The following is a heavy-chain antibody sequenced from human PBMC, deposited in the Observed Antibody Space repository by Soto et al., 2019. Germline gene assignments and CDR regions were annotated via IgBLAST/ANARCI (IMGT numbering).Heavy chain of an antibody. Sequence: GASVKVSCKASGYTFTSYAMHWVRQAPGQRLEWMGWINAGNGNTKYSQKFQGRVTITRDTSASTAYMELGSLRSEDTAVYYCASGVGIHYDSSGSFFDYWGQGTLVTVSS. J-gene: IGHJ4*02. CDR2: INAGNGNT. V-gene: IGHV1-3*01. CDR1: GYTFTSYA. CDR3: ASGVGIHYDSSGSFFDY. D-gene: IGHD3-22*01.